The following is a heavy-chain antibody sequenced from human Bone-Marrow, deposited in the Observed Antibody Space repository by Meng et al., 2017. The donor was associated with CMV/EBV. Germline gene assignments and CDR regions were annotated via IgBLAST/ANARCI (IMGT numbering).Heavy chain of an antibody. Sequence: SETLSLTCAVYGGSFSGYYWSWIRQPPGKGLEWIGEINHSGSTNYNPSLKSRVTISVDTSKNQFSLNLSSVTAADTAVYYCARYPSSSSWYFFDYWGQGTLVTVSS. J-gene: IGHJ4*02. CDR3: ARYPSSSSWYFFDY. CDR2: INHSGST. D-gene: IGHD6-13*01. V-gene: IGHV4-34*01. CDR1: GGSFSGYY.